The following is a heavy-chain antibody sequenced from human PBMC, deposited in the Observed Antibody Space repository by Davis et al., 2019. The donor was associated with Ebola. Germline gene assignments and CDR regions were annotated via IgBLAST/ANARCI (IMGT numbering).Heavy chain of an antibody. CDR1: GYTFTSYY. V-gene: IGHV1-46*01. Sequence: ASVKVSCKASGYTFTSYYMHWVRQAPGQGLEWMGIINPSGGSTSYAQKFQGRVTMTRDTSTSTVYMELSSLRSEDTAVYYCARGGYFDWLSDYYYYYMDVWGKGTTVTVS. CDR3: ARGGYFDWLSDYYYYYMDV. J-gene: IGHJ6*03. CDR2: INPSGGST. D-gene: IGHD3-9*01.